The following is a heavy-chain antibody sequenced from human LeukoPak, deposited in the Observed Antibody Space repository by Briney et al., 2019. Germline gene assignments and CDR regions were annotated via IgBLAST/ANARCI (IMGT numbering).Heavy chain of an antibody. Sequence: GGTLRLSCAASGFTFSSYGMSWVRQAPGKVLEWVSAISGSGGSTYYADSVKGRFTISRDNSKNTVYLQINSLTAEDTAVYYCGRDSRWAQPDYWGQGTLVTVSS. V-gene: IGHV3-23*01. CDR1: GFTFSSYG. J-gene: IGHJ4*02. D-gene: IGHD5-24*01. CDR3: GRDSRWAQPDY. CDR2: ISGSGGST.